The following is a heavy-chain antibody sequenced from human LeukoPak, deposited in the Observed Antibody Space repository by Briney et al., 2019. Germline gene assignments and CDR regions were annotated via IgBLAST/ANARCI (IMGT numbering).Heavy chain of an antibody. V-gene: IGHV4-34*01. CDR1: GGSFSGYY. J-gene: IGHJ5*02. CDR3: ARGRSGWYKYFPYNWFDL. CDR2: INHSGST. D-gene: IGHD6-19*01. Sequence: SETLSLTCAVYGGSFSGYYWSWIRQPPGKGLEWIGEINHSGSTNYNPSLKSRVTISVDTSKNQFSLKLSSVTAADTAVYYCARGRSGWYKYFPYNWFDLWGQGTLVTVSS.